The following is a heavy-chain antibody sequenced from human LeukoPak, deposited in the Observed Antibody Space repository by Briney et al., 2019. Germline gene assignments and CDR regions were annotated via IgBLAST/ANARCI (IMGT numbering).Heavy chain of an antibody. V-gene: IGHV4-34*01. Sequence: SETLSLTCAVYGGSFSGYYWSWIRQPPGKGLEWIGEINHSGSTNYNPSLKSRVTISVDTSKNQFSLKLSSVTAADTAVYYCAREGLYYYDWLKPQEKYYFDYWGQGTLVTVSS. CDR1: GGSFSGYY. CDR3: AREGLYYYDWLKPQEKYYFDY. D-gene: IGHD3-22*01. CDR2: INHSGST. J-gene: IGHJ4*02.